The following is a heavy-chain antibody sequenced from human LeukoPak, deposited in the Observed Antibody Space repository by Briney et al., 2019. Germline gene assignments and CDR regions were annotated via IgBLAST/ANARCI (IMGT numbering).Heavy chain of an antibody. D-gene: IGHD6-19*01. CDR3: ARGPGIAVAGTGDY. V-gene: IGHV3-30*03. CDR1: GFTFSSYG. J-gene: IGHJ4*02. CDR2: ISYDGSNK. Sequence: GGSLRLSCAASGFTFSSYGMHWVRQAPGKGLEWVAVISYDGSNKYYADSVKGRFTISRDNAKNSLYLQMNSLRAEDTAVYYCARGPGIAVAGTGDYWGQGTLVTASS.